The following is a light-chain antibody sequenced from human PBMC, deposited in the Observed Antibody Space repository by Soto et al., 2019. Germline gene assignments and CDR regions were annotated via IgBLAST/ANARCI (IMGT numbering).Light chain of an antibody. V-gene: IGKV3-15*01. Sequence: EIVMTQSPDTLSVSPGERATLSCRASQSISSHLAWYQQRTGQPTRLLIHGASTRATGIPARFSGAGSGTEFTLTISSLQSEDFAVYYWQQYNNWPPITFGQGTRLEIK. CDR3: QQYNNWPPIT. CDR1: QSISSH. J-gene: IGKJ5*01. CDR2: GAS.